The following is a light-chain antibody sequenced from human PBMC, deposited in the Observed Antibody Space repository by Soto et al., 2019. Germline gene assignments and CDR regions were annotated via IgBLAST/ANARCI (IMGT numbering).Light chain of an antibody. CDR3: LQLNSYPRT. V-gene: IGKV1-9*01. Sequence: DIQLTQSPSFLSASVGDRVTITCRASQGINSYLAWHQQKPGKAPKLLIYAASTLQSGVPSRFSGSGSGTEFTLTISSLQPEDFATYYCLQLNSYPRTFGQGTKVEI. CDR1: QGINSY. CDR2: AAS. J-gene: IGKJ1*01.